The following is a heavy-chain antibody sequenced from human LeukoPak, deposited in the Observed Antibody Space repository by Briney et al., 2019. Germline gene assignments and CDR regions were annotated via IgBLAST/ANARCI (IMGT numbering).Heavy chain of an antibody. J-gene: IGHJ4*02. CDR1: GFTVSNSY. CDR2: IYSGGST. D-gene: IGHD3-16*01. CDR3: VRPGDDYLGGFDS. Sequence: PGGSLRLSCAASGFTVSNSYMSWVRQAPGKGLDWVSIIYSGGSTFYVDSVKGRFTISRDNSKNTLYLQMNSLRAEDTAMYYCVRPGDDYLGGFDSWGQGTLVTVSS. V-gene: IGHV3-53*01.